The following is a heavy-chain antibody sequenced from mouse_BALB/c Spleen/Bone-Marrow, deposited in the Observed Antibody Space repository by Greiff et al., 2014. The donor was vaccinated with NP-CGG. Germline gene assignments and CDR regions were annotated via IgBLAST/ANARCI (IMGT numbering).Heavy chain of an antibody. Sequence: EVMLVESGGGLVQLGGSLKLSCAASRFTFSSYGMSWVRQTPDKRLELVATINSNGGSTYYPDSVKGRFTISRDNAKNTLYLQMSSLKSEDTAMYYCARDRYYGYAMDYWGQGTSVTVSS. CDR2: INSNGGST. CDR1: RFTFSSYG. V-gene: IGHV5-6-3*01. D-gene: IGHD1-1*01. J-gene: IGHJ4*01. CDR3: ARDRYYGYAMDY.